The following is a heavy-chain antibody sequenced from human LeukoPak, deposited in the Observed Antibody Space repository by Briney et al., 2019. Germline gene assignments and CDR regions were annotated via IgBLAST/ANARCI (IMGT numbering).Heavy chain of an antibody. V-gene: IGHV3-53*01. Sequence: GGSLRLSCAASGFTVSSNYMSWVRQAPGKGLEWVSVIYSGGSTYYADSVKGRFTISRDNSKNTLYLQMNSLRVEDTAVYYCASSRPKIAAAGTGYWGQGTLVTVSS. CDR2: IYSGGST. CDR1: GFTVSSNY. J-gene: IGHJ4*02. CDR3: ASSRPKIAAAGTGY. D-gene: IGHD6-13*01.